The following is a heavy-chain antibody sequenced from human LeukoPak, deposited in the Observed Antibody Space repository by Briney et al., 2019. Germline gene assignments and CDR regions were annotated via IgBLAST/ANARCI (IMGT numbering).Heavy chain of an antibody. D-gene: IGHD2-2*01. CDR2: LNPDGRST. Sequence: GGTLRLSCAAPGLNFSNYLTYSVRQAARKRLWWASPLNPDGRSTNYADSVKGRFTISRDNAKNTLYLHMNSLRAEDTAVYYCARTIVVVPAAKILGYWGQGTLVTVSS. CDR3: ARTIVVVPAAKILGY. V-gene: IGHV3-74*01. CDR1: GLNFSNYL. J-gene: IGHJ4*02.